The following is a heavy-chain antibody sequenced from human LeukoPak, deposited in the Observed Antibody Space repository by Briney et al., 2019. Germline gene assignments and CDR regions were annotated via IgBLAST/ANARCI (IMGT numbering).Heavy chain of an antibody. CDR2: IYHSGST. CDR1: GYSISSGYY. V-gene: IGHV4-38-2*01. J-gene: IGHJ5*02. Sequence: SETLSLTCAVSGYSISSGYYWGWIRQPPGKGLEGIGSIYHSGSTYYNPSLKSRVTISVDTSKNQFSLKLSSVTAADTAVYYCARLRHYYGSGSLNWFDPWGQGTLVTVSS. D-gene: IGHD3-10*01. CDR3: ARLRHYYGSGSLNWFDP.